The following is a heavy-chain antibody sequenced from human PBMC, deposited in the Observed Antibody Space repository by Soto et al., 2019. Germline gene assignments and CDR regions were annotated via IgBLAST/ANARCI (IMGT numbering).Heavy chain of an antibody. CDR3: ARDLTIVPATHPRLENYGMDV. CDR2: ISPSNGHT. D-gene: IGHD2-2*01. J-gene: IGHJ6*02. Sequence: QVQLVQSAGEVKKPGASVKVSCKASGYSFTSYGISWVRRAPGQGLEWMGWISPSNGHTQFVERFQGRVTMTTDTSTKTAYMELRNLRSDDTAHYYCARDLTIVPATHPRLENYGMDVWGQVTTVIVSS. V-gene: IGHV1-18*01. CDR1: GYSFTSYG.